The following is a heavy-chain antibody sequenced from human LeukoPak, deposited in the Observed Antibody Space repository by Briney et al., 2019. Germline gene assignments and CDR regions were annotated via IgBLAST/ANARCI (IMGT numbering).Heavy chain of an antibody. D-gene: IGHD5-18*01. Sequence: SQTLSLTCTVSGGSMSSGSYYWSWIRQPAGKGLEWIGRIYTTGSTNCNPSLKSRVTISVDTSKNQFSLKLSSVTAADTAVFYCAREGAGYGWFDPWGQGTLVTVSS. CDR3: AREGAGYGWFDP. J-gene: IGHJ5*02. V-gene: IGHV4-61*02. CDR2: IYTTGST. CDR1: GGSMSSGSYY.